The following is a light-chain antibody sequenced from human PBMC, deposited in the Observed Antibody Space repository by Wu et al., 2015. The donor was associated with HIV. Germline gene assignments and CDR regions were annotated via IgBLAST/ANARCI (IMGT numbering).Light chain of an antibody. CDR1: QSVSSNY. V-gene: IGKV3-20*01. CDR2: AAS. CDR3: QRYNNWPPSWA. J-gene: IGKJ1*01. Sequence: EIVLTQSPGTLSLSPGEGATLSCRASQSVSSNYLAWYQQKPGQSPRLLIYAASYRATGIPDRFSGSGSGTDFTLTISSLQSEDFAVYYCQRYNNWPPSWAFGQGTKVEIK.